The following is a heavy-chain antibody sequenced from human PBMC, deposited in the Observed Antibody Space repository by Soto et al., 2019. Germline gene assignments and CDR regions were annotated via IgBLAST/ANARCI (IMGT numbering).Heavy chain of an antibody. V-gene: IGHV1-69*13. Sequence: ASVKVSCKASGGTFSSYAISWVRQAPGQGLEWMGGIIPIFGTANYAQKFQGRVTITADESTSTAYMELSSLRSEDTAVYYCARGKPGIAVARHFDYWGQETLVTVSS. CDR1: GGTFSSYA. J-gene: IGHJ4*02. D-gene: IGHD6-19*01. CDR2: IIPIFGTA. CDR3: ARGKPGIAVARHFDY.